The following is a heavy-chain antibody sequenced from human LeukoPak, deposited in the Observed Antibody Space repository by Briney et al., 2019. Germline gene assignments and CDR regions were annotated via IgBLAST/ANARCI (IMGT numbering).Heavy chain of an antibody. Sequence: ASVKVSCKASRYTFTDYYIHWVRQAPGQGLEWMGWVNPNSADTHYAQKFQGRVTMTRDTSISTAYMELSRLRSDDTAVYYCSRGRRILVGDTNAGDFLDYWGQGTLVTVSS. D-gene: IGHD1-26*01. V-gene: IGHV1-2*02. CDR3: SRGRRILVGDTNAGDFLDY. CDR1: RYTFTDYY. J-gene: IGHJ4*02. CDR2: VNPNSADT.